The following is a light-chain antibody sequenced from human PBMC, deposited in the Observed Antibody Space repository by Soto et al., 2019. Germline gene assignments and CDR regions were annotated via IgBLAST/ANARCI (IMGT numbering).Light chain of an antibody. CDR3: QQANSFPPT. CDR1: QGISSW. J-gene: IGKJ4*01. V-gene: IGKV1D-12*01. CDR2: AAS. Sequence: DIQMTQSPSSVSASVGDRVAITCRASQGISSWLDWYQQKPGKAPKRLSYAASSLQSGVPSRFSGSGSGADLTLTISRLQPEDFPTYYCQQANSFPPTFGGGPKVDIK.